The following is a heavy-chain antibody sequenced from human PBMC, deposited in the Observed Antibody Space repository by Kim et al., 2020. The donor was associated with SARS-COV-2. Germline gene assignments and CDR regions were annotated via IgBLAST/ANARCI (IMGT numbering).Heavy chain of an antibody. D-gene: IGHD3-10*01. CDR3: ARELVWFGELLYPNFDY. V-gene: IGHV3-7*04. J-gene: IGHJ4*02. Sequence: VQGRFTISRDNAKNSLYLQMNSLGGEDTAVYYCARELVWFGELLYPNFDYWGQGTLVTVSS.